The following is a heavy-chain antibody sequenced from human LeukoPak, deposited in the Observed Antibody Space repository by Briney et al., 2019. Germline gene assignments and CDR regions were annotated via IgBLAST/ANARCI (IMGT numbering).Heavy chain of an antibody. Sequence: SETLSLTCTVSGGSISSYNWSWIRQPPGKGLEWIGYIYTSGSTKYNTSPKSRVTISVYTSKNQFSLKLSSVTVADTAVYYCARHGFTSYYDSSGYYFDYWGQGTLVTVSS. CDR1: GGSISSYN. CDR2: IYTSGST. J-gene: IGHJ4*02. CDR3: ARHGFTSYYDSSGYYFDY. D-gene: IGHD3-22*01. V-gene: IGHV4-4*09.